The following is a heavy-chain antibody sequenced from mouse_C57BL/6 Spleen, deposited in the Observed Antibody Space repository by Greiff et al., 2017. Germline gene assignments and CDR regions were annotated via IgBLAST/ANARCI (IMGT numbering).Heavy chain of an antibody. CDR3: ARKGATFPD. J-gene: IGHJ2*01. D-gene: IGHD3-1*01. CDR2: IDPSDSYT. Sequence: QVQLQQPGAELVRPGTSVKLSCKASGYTFTSYWMHWVKQRPGQGLEWIGVIDPSDSYTNYNQKFKGKATLTVDTSSSTAYMQLSSLTSEDSAVYYCARKGATFPDWGQGTTLTVSS. V-gene: IGHV1-59*01. CDR1: GYTFTSYW.